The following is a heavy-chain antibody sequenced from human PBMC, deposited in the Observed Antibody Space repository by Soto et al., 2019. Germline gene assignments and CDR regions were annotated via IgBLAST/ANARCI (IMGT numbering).Heavy chain of an antibody. CDR3: ARDRSSGWYPPGMDV. CDR2: ISYDGSNK. J-gene: IGHJ6*02. V-gene: IGHV3-30-3*01. Sequence: QVQLVESGGGVVQPGRSLRLSCAASGFTFSSYAMHWVREAPGKGLEWVAVISYDGSNKYYADSVKGRFTISRDNSKNTLDLQMNSLRAEDTAVYYCARDRSSGWYPPGMDVWGQGTTVTVSS. D-gene: IGHD6-19*01. CDR1: GFTFSSYA.